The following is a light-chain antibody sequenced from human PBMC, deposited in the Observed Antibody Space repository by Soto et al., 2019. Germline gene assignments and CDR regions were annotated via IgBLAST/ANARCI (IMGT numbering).Light chain of an antibody. CDR2: AAS. CDR3: QQLNSYPPIT. Sequence: VIWMTQSPSLLSASTGDRVTISCRMSQGMSSYLAWYQQKPGKAPERLIYAASTLQRGVPSSFSGSGSGTDFTLTISNLQPEDSAIYYCQQLNSYPPITFGQGTRLEIK. J-gene: IGKJ5*01. V-gene: IGKV1D-8*03. CDR1: QGMSSY.